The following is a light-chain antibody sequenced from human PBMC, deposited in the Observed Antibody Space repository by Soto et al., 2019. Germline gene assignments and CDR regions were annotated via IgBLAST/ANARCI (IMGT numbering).Light chain of an antibody. CDR3: QQYDSLPLS. Sequence: DIQVTQSPSSLSSSVGDRVAITCHSSQDISNFLNWYQHKSVKSPKLLINDASNLETGVPSRFSGSGSSTYFTFTINSLQPEDVATYYCQQYDSLPLSFGPGTKVDIK. J-gene: IGKJ3*01. V-gene: IGKV1-33*01. CDR1: QDISNF. CDR2: DAS.